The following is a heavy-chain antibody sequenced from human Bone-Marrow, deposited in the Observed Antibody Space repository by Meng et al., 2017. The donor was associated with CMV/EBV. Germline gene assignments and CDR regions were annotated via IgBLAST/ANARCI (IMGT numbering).Heavy chain of an antibody. D-gene: IGHD3-10*01. CDR3: ARDKGRTSPPDAFDI. Sequence: ASVKVSCKASGYPFTSYDIYWVRQAAGQGLECLGWVNPNSGNTGYTWKFQGRVTMTRDTSINTVYMELRSLRSDDTAVYYCARDKGRTSPPDAFDIWGQGTMVTVSS. V-gene: IGHV1-8*01. CDR1: GYPFTSYD. J-gene: IGHJ3*02. CDR2: VNPNSGNT.